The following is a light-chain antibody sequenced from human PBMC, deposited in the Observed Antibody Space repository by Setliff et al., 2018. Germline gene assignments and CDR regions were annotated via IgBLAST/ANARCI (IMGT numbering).Light chain of an antibody. J-gene: IGLJ1*01. CDR3: SSYAGSNTPYV. CDR1: SSDVGGYNY. V-gene: IGLV2-8*01. CDR2: EVS. Sequence: QSVLTQPPSASGSTGQSVTISCTGTSSDVGGYNYVSWYQQHPGKAPKLMIYEVSKRPSGVPDRFSGSKSGNTASLTVSGLQAEDEADYYCSSYAGSNTPYVFGTGTKVTVL.